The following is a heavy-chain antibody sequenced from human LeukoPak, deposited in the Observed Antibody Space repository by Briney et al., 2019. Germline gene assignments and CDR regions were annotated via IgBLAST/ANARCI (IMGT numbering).Heavy chain of an antibody. CDR3: ARERLWFGTSPRPYFDY. CDR1: GFTFSSYG. D-gene: IGHD3-10*01. Sequence: GGSLRLSCAASGFTFSSYGMHWVRQAPGKGLEWVAAISYDGSNKYYADSVKGRFTISRDNSKNTLYLQMNSLRAEDTAVYYCARERLWFGTSPRPYFDYWGQGTLVTVSS. CDR2: ISYDGSNK. V-gene: IGHV3-30*03. J-gene: IGHJ4*02.